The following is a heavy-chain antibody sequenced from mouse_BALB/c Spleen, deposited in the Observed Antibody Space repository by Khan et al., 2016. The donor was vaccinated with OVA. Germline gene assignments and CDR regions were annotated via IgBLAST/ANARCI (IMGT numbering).Heavy chain of an antibody. J-gene: IGHJ3*01. CDR2: IWSGGST. D-gene: IGHD2-4*01. CDR1: GFSLTTYG. V-gene: IGHV2-2*02. Sequence: QVQLEESGPGLVQPSQSLSITCTVSGFSLTTYGVHWVRQSPKKGLEWLGVIWSGGSTDYNAPFISRLSISKDSSKSQVFFKMNSLQVNDTAIYYCARNYDYDEGLAYWGQGTLVTVSA. CDR3: ARNYDYDEGLAY.